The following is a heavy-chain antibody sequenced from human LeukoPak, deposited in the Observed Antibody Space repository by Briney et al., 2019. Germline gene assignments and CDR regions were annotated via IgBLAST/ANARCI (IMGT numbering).Heavy chain of an antibody. Sequence: GASVKVSCKTSGCAFSTHAINWVRQAPGQGLEWMGRIIPDFDKTNYAQKFQGRVTITTDKSTSTAYMDLSSLKSEDTAAYYCARGGQGSTGAYFDYWGQGTLVTVSS. CDR1: GCAFSTHA. J-gene: IGHJ4*02. D-gene: IGHD3-10*01. V-gene: IGHV1-69*04. CDR2: IIPDFDKT. CDR3: ARGGQGSTGAYFDY.